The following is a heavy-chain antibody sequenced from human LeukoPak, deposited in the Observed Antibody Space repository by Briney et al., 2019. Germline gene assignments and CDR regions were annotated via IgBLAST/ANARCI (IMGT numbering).Heavy chain of an antibody. CDR2: IYSGGST. CDR1: GFTVSSNY. Sequence: GGSLRLSCAASGFTVSSNYMSWVRQAPGKGLEWVSVIYSGGSTYYADSVKGRFTISRHNSKNTLYLQMNSLRAEDTAVYYCARAGRDYGGNPLLGGMDVWGQGTTVTVSS. J-gene: IGHJ6*02. V-gene: IGHV3-53*04. CDR3: ARAGRDYGGNPLLGGMDV. D-gene: IGHD4-23*01.